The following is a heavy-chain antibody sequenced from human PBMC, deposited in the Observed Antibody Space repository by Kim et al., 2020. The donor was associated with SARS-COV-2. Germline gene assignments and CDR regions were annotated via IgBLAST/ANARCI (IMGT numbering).Heavy chain of an antibody. CDR2: T. V-gene: IGHV3-23*01. Sequence: TSYADSVKGRFTISRDKSKNTLYLHMNSLRAEDTAVYYCAKDPETGTDYWGQGTLVTVSS. CDR3: AKDPETGTDY. J-gene: IGHJ4*02. D-gene: IGHD1-1*01.